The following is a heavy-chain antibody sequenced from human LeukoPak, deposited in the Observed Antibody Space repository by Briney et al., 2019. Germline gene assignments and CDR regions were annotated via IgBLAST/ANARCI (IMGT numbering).Heavy chain of an antibody. CDR1: GFTFSSYG. D-gene: IGHD3-3*01. J-gene: IGHJ6*02. Sequence: GRSLRLSCTASGFTFSSYGMHWVRQAPGKGLEWVAVISYDGSNKYYADSVKGRFTISRDNSKNTLYLQMNSLRAEVTAVYYCAKDNNFSYYYYGMDVWGQGTTVTVSS. V-gene: IGHV3-30*18. CDR2: ISYDGSNK. CDR3: AKDNNFSYYYYGMDV.